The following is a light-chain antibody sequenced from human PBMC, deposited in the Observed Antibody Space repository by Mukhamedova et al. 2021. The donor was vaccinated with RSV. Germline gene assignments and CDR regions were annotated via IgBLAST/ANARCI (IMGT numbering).Light chain of an antibody. J-gene: IGLJ1*01. CDR3: CSYAGSSTYYV. Sequence: GQSITISCTGTSSDVGGYNYVSWYQQHSGKAPKLMIYDVSKRPSGVSNRFSGSKSGNTVSLTISGLQAEDEADFYCCSYAGSSTYYV. V-gene: IGLV2-23*02. CDR1: SSDVGGYNY. CDR2: DVS.